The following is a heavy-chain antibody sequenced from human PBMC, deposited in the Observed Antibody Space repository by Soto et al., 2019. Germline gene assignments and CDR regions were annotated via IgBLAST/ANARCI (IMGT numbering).Heavy chain of an antibody. CDR1: GYTFTTYY. Sequence: QVQLVQSGAEVKKPGASVKISCKASGYTFTTYYLHWVRQAPGQGLEWMGIINPDTGSTSSAQNFRGRVSVTRDTSTSTVYMELYNLSSEDTAVYYCARDPNFSLTFHYYGMDVWGQGTTVTVSS. CDR3: ARDPNFSLTFHYYGMDV. CDR2: INPDTGST. J-gene: IGHJ6*02. V-gene: IGHV1-46*01.